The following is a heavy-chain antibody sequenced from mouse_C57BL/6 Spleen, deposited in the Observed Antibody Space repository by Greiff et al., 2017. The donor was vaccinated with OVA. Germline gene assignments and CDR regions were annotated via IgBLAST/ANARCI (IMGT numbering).Heavy chain of an antibody. J-gene: IGHJ4*01. CDR2: IDPSDSYT. V-gene: IGHV1-50*01. CDR1: GYTFTSYW. Sequence: QVQLKQPGAELVKPGASVKLSCKASGYTFTSYWLQWVKQRPGQGLAWIGEIDPSDSYTNYNQKFKGKATLTVDTSSSTAYMQLSSLTSEDSAVYYCARRGATVVAPYAMDYWGQGTSVTVSS. D-gene: IGHD1-1*01. CDR3: ARRGATVVAPYAMDY.